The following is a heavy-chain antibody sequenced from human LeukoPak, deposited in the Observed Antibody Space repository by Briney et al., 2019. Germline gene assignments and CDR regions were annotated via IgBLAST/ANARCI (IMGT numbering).Heavy chain of an antibody. V-gene: IGHV3-74*01. D-gene: IGHD6-6*01. CDR2: INSDGSST. CDR1: GFTFSSYW. Sequence: GGSLRLSCAASGFTFSSYWMHWVRQAPGKGLVWVSRINSDGSSTSYADSVKGRFTISRDNAKNTLYLQMNSLRAEDTAVYYCARLRGIASRVGLDYWGREPWSPSPQ. J-gene: IGHJ4*02. CDR3: ARLRGIASRVGLDY.